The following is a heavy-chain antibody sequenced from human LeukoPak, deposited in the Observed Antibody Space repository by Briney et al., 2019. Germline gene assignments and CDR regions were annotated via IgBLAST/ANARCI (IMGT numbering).Heavy chain of an antibody. D-gene: IGHD1-20*01. V-gene: IGHV3-30*03. Sequence: GGSLRLSCAASGFTFSSYGMHWVRQAPGKGLEWVAVISYDGSNKYYADSVKGRFTISRDNSKNTLYLQMNSLRAEDTALYYCARDNWKYYYGMDVWGQGTTVTVSS. J-gene: IGHJ6*02. CDR3: ARDNWKYYYGMDV. CDR1: GFTFSSYG. CDR2: ISYDGSNK.